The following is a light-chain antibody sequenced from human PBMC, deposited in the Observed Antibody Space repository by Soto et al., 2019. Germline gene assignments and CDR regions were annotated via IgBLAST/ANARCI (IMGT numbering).Light chain of an antibody. CDR3: QQSHSTPLT. Sequence: DIQMTQSPSSLSASVGDRVTITCQASQDIKNYLNWYQQKPGKAPNVLIYDASNLETGVPSRFSGSGSGTDFTFTISSLQPEDVATYYCQQSHSTPLTFGGGTNLEI. CDR1: QDIKNY. CDR2: DAS. J-gene: IGKJ4*01. V-gene: IGKV1-33*01.